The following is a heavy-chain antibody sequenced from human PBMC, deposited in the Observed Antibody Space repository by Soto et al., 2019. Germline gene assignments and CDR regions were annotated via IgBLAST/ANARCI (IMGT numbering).Heavy chain of an antibody. J-gene: IGHJ3*01. D-gene: IGHD6-19*01. CDR1: GFAFSDHY. CDR2: SRNKAYSYST. V-gene: IGHV3-72*01. Sequence: EVQLVESGGDLVQPGGSLRLSCAASGFAFSDHYMGWVRQAPGKGLEWVGRSRNKAYSYSTEYAASVKGRFTISREDLQNLQYLQLNRLKPEDTPVYYCVRRLSYDPFLVRGQGTMVAVSS. CDR3: VRRLSYDPFLV.